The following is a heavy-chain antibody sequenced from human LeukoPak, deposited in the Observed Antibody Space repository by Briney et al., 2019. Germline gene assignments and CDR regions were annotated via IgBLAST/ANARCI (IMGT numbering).Heavy chain of an antibody. CDR3: AKGSREWEVLDAFDI. D-gene: IGHD1-26*01. J-gene: IGHJ3*02. Sequence: QPGGSLRLSCEASGFAFNIYTMNWVRQAPGKGLEWVSGISGSGARRDYADSVKGRFTISRDNAKNTLYLQMNSLRAEDTSVYYCAKGSREWEVLDAFDIWGQGTMDTVSS. CDR1: GFAFNIYT. CDR2: ISGSGARR. V-gene: IGHV3-23*01.